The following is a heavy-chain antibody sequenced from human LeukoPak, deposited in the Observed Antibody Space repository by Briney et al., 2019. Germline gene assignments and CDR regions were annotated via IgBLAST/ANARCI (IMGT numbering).Heavy chain of an antibody. Sequence: PGGSLRLSCAASGFTFSSYEMNWVRQAPGKGLEWVSYISSSGSTIYYADSVKGRFTISRDNAKNSLYLQMNSLRAEDTAVYYCARGWGHYGSGSFDYWGQGTLVTVSS. V-gene: IGHV3-48*03. CDR1: GFTFSSYE. CDR3: ARGWGHYGSGSFDY. D-gene: IGHD3-10*01. J-gene: IGHJ4*02. CDR2: ISSSGSTI.